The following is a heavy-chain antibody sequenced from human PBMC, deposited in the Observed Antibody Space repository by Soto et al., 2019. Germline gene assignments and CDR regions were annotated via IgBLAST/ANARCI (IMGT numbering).Heavy chain of an antibody. CDR1: GFTFSSNG. CDR2: IWYDGSNK. V-gene: IGHV3-33*01. J-gene: IGHJ3*01. Sequence: QVHLVETGGGVVQPGRSLRLSCAASGFTFSSNGMHWVRQAPGKGLEWVGIIWYDGSNKYYADSVKGRFTISRDNSKNTLYLQMNSLRAEDTAMYYCARWNLVAPKSDALDLWGQGTMVTVSS. CDR3: ARWNLVAPKSDALDL. D-gene: IGHD5-12*01.